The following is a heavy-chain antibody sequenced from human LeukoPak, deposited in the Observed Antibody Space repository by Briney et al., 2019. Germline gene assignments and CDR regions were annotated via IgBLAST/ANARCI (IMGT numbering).Heavy chain of an antibody. V-gene: IGHV4-59*01. CDR1: GGSISSYY. CDR3: ARVVGVANKHFDY. D-gene: IGHD3-3*01. CDR2: IYYSGST. Sequence: SETLSLTCTVSGGSISSYYWCWIRQPPGKGLEWIGYIYYSGSTNYNPSLKSRVTISVDTSKNQFSLKLSSVTAAATAVYYCARVVGVANKHFDYWGQGTLVTVSS. J-gene: IGHJ4*02.